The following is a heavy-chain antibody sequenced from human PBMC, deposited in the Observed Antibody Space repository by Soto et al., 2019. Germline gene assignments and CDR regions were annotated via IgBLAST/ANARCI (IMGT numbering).Heavy chain of an antibody. J-gene: IGHJ6*03. CDR3: ARASGGFGVVTARYYYYYMDV. CDR2: INHSGST. D-gene: IGHD3-3*01. Sequence: QVQLQQWGAGLLKPSETLSLTCAVYGGSFSGYYWSWIRQPPGKGLEWIGEINHSGSTNYNPSLKSRVTISVDTSKNQFSLKLSSVAAADTAVYYCARASGGFGVVTARYYYYYMDVWGKGTTVTVSS. V-gene: IGHV4-34*01. CDR1: GGSFSGYY.